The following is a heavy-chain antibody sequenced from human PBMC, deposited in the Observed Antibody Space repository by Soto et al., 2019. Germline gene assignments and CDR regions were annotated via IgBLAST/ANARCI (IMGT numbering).Heavy chain of an antibody. V-gene: IGHV3-48*02. CDR1: GFSLSDYA. J-gene: IGHJ6*02. D-gene: IGHD2-15*01. CDR3: ARIKLVEGVCINVDGYDMDV. Sequence: WGPLRLSYVASGFSLSDYAVHWVRQAQGKGLEWVSFISSDSRTIYYADSVEGRFTVSRDNARNSVSLQMDSLRDEDAAVYYCARIKLVEGVCINVDGYDMDVWGQGSPVTVSS. CDR2: ISSDSRTI.